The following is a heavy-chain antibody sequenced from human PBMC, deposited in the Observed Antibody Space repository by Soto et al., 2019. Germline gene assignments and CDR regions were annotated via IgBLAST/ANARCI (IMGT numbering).Heavy chain of an antibody. D-gene: IGHD3-16*01. Sequence: EVQLLESGGGLAQPGGSLRLSCAGSGFTFSGFAMTWVRQAPGKGLEWVSSLSGSGGSTYYADSVKGRFTISRDNSKNTLYLQMNGMGVQDTAVYYCAKQGSYGAIDYWGQGTLVTVSS. J-gene: IGHJ4*02. CDR2: LSGSGGST. CDR1: GFTFSGFA. V-gene: IGHV3-23*01. CDR3: AKQGSYGAIDY.